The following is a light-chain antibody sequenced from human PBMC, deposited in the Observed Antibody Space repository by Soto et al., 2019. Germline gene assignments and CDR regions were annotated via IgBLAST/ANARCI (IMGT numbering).Light chain of an antibody. CDR2: EGS. CDR1: SSDVGSYNL. Sequence: QSALTQPRSVSGSPGQSVTISCTGTSSDVGSYNLVSWYQQHPGKAPKLMIYEGSKRPSGVSNRFSGSKSGNTASLTISGLQAEDEADYYCCSYAGSSTLVFGTGTKLTVL. J-gene: IGLJ1*01. CDR3: CSYAGSSTLV. V-gene: IGLV2-23*01.